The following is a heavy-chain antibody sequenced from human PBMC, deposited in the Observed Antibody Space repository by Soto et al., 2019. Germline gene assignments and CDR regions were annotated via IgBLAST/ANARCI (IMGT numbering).Heavy chain of an antibody. D-gene: IGHD5-18*01. CDR1: GDSISAYS. J-gene: IGHJ4*02. Sequence: PSETLSLTCTVSGDSISAYSWSWVRQPPGKGLEWIGNIHYNGNTKYNPSLKSRVTMSVDTSKNQFSLKLISVTAADTAKYFCAREGNLGRWLQPFDFWGQGTRVTVPS. V-gene: IGHV4-59*01. CDR2: IHYNGNT. CDR3: AREGNLGRWLQPFDF.